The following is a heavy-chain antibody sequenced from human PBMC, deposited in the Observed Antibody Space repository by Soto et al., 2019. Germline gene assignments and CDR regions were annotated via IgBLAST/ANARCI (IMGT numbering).Heavy chain of an antibody. CDR1: GGAISSYY. CDR3: ARVAFSYFGMDV. CDR2: VFSSGST. Sequence: SESLPLTCSVPGGAISSYYWSWVRQPAGKGLEWIGRVFSSGSTNYNASLKSRVTMSIDTSKNEVSLTLRSVTAADTAVYYCARVAFSYFGMDVWGPGTTGAVSS. J-gene: IGHJ6*02. D-gene: IGHD3-3*02. V-gene: IGHV4-4*07.